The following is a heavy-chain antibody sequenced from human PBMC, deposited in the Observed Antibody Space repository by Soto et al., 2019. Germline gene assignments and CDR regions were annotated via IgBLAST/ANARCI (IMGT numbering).Heavy chain of an antibody. D-gene: IGHD1-7*01. CDR2: ISAYNGNT. V-gene: IGHV1-18*01. CDR1: GYTFTSYG. Sequence: QVQRVQSGAEVKKPWASVRVACKASGYTFTSYGISWVRQSPGQAREWMGWISAYNGNTHYAQKLQGRVTMTTATSTSTAYMELRSLRSDDTAVYYCARDWNYRSLGPDAFVIWGQGTMVPVSS. CDR3: ARDWNYRSLGPDAFVI. J-gene: IGHJ3*02.